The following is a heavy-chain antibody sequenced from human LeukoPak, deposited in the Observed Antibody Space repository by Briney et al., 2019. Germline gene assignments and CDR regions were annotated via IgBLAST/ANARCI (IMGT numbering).Heavy chain of an antibody. Sequence: SETLSLTCAVYGGSFSGYYWSWIRQPPGQGLEWLGEINHSGSTNYNPSLKSRVTISVDTSKNPYSLKLSSVTAADTAVYYCARAPYYYDSTSGYWGQGTLVTVSS. CDR2: INHSGST. D-gene: IGHD3-22*01. V-gene: IGHV4-34*01. J-gene: IGHJ4*02. CDR1: GGSFSGYY. CDR3: ARAPYYYDSTSGY.